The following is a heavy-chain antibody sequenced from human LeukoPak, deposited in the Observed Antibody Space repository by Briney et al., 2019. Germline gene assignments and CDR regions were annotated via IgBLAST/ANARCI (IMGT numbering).Heavy chain of an antibody. CDR1: GFTFSDYS. D-gene: IGHD3-22*01. J-gene: IGHJ4*02. CDR3: ARDLRLTTIVVGLFDY. Sequence: PGGSLRLSCAASGFTFSDYSMTWIRQAPGKGLEWVSYIRSGSRTTYYAGSVKGRFTISRDNAKNSLYLQMNSLRAEDTAVYYCARDLRLTTIVVGLFDYWGQGTLVTVSS. V-gene: IGHV3-11*01. CDR2: IRSGSRTT.